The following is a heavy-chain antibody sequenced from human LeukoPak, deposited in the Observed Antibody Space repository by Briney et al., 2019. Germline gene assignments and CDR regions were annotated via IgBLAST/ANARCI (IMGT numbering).Heavy chain of an antibody. CDR2: IYYSGST. CDR3: ARRRIAAAPRPYYYYYMDV. J-gene: IGHJ6*03. CDR1: GGSISSSNW. Sequence: SETPSLTCGVSGGSISSSNWWSWVRQPPGKGLEWIGYIYYSGSTYYNPSLKSRVTISVDTSKNQFSLKLSSVTAADTAVYYCARRRIAAAPRPYYYYYMDVWGKGTTVTVSS. D-gene: IGHD6-13*01. V-gene: IGHV4-4*02.